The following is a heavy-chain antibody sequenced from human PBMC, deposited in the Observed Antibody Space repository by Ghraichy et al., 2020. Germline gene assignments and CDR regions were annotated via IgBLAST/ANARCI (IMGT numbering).Heavy chain of an antibody. Sequence: SETLSLTCAVYVESFSGYYWSWIRQPPGKGLEWIGEVSHTGVTKYNSSLKSRVATSVDASKNQFSLRLTSLTAADTAVYYCARGRYTGGYFDLWGQGIPVIVSS. V-gene: IGHV4-34*01. CDR1: VESFSGYY. CDR2: VSHTGVT. D-gene: IGHD3-9*01. J-gene: IGHJ4*02. CDR3: ARGRYTGGYFDL.